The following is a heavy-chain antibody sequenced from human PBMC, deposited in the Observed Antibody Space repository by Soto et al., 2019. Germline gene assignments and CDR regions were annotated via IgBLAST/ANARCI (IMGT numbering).Heavy chain of an antibody. D-gene: IGHD6-6*01. J-gene: IGHJ5*02. CDR2: IYTSGST. Sequence: SETLSLTCTVSGGSISSYYWSWIRQPAGKGLEWIGRIYTSGSTNYNPSLKSRVTMSVDTSKNQFSLKLSSVTAADTAVYYCARDLPPSSIAAQMYNWFDPWGQGTLVTVSS. CDR1: GGSISSYY. V-gene: IGHV4-4*07. CDR3: ARDLPPSSIAAQMYNWFDP.